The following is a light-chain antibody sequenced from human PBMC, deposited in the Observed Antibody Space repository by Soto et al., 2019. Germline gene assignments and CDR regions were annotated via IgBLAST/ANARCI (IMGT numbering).Light chain of an antibody. CDR2: AVS. V-gene: IGKV3-20*01. CDR1: ETVSEDQ. CDR3: HQYGRSPGT. Sequence: WGQSHGSLSXXAGQXATLXXRXRETVSEDQLAWYQQKPGQAHRLVIFAVSIRAPGITDRLSGSGSGTDFTLTISRLESEDFAVYYCHQYGRSPGTFGQCTKLDIK. J-gene: IGKJ1*01.